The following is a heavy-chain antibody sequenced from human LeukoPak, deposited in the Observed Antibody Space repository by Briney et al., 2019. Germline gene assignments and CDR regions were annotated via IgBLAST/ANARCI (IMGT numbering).Heavy chain of an antibody. Sequence: GGSLRLSCAASGFTFSSYAMSWVRQAPGKGLEWVSAISGTGSSTYSADSVKGRFTISRDNSKSTLYLQMNTLRAEDTAVYYCAKPSRSSSNEYWGQGTLVTVSS. CDR1: GFTFSSYA. CDR2: ISGTGSST. D-gene: IGHD6-13*01. J-gene: IGHJ4*02. CDR3: AKPSRSSSNEY. V-gene: IGHV3-23*01.